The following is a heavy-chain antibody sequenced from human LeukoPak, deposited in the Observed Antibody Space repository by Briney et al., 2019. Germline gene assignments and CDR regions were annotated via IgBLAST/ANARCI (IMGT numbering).Heavy chain of an antibody. CDR3: ASPSPYYDFWSGYFYYYGMDV. D-gene: IGHD3-3*01. CDR1: GYTFTSYA. Sequence: ASVKVSCKASGYTFTSYAMHWVRQAPGQRLEWMGWINAGNGNTKYSQKFQGRVTITADESTSTAYMELSSLRSEDTAVYYCASPSPYYDFWSGYFYYYGMDVWGQGTTVTVSS. V-gene: IGHV1-3*01. J-gene: IGHJ6*02. CDR2: INAGNGNT.